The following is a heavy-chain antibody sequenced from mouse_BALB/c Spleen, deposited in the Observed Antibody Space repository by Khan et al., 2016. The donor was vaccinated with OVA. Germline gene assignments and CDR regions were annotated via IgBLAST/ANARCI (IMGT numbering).Heavy chain of an antibody. D-gene: IGHD1-1*01. J-gene: IGHJ2*01. CDR3: ARIKNSVATCVDY. V-gene: IGHV1S81*02. CDR2: TNPTNGRT. CDR1: GYTFTSYW. Sequence: QVQLQQPGAELVKAGASVKMSCKASGYTFTSYWMHWVKQRLGQGLEWFAETNPTNGRTYYNETLKSKATLTVDKSSSTAYMILSGPTLEYSAVYYGARIKNSVATCVDYWGQGTTLTVSS.